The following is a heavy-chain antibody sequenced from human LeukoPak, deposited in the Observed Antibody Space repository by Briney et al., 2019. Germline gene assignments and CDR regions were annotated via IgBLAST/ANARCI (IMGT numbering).Heavy chain of an antibody. Sequence: GGSLRLSCATSGFTFDNHAMNWVRQAPGKGLEWVSGISGRGGSTFYADSVKGRFTISRDNSKNTLYLQMNSLRAEDTAVYFCANERVSPTGVTYFEYWGQGGPVTVSS. CDR1: GFTFDNHA. J-gene: IGHJ4*02. D-gene: IGHD4-23*01. CDR3: ANERVSPTGVTYFEY. V-gene: IGHV3-23*01. CDR2: ISGRGGST.